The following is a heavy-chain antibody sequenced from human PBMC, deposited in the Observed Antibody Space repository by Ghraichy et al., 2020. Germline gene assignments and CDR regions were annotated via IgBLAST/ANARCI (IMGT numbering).Heavy chain of an antibody. CDR1: GLSDYS. Sequence: GGSLRLSSVGSGLSDYSMNWVRQSPGKGLEWISYITRSSSFKSYADSVKGRFTISRDNAQNSLYLQMNSLRDEDTAVYYCARGSSVVRFYYYDGMDVWGQGTTVTVSS. CDR3: ARGSSVVRFYYYDGMDV. CDR2: ITRSSSFK. V-gene: IGHV3-48*02. J-gene: IGHJ6*02. D-gene: IGHD4-23*01.